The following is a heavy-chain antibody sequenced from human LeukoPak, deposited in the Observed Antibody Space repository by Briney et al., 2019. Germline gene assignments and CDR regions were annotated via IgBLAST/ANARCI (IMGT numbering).Heavy chain of an antibody. V-gene: IGHV4-39*01. D-gene: IGHD2-2*01. CDR3: ASGGRYCSSTSCYYFDY. J-gene: IGHJ4*02. CDR1: GGSISSSSYY. Sequence: PSETLSLTCTVSGGSISSSSYYWGWIRQPPGKGLEWIGSIYYSGSTYYNPSLKSRVTISVDTSKNQFSLKLSSVTAADTAVYYCASGGRYCSSTSCYYFDYWGRGTLVTVSS. CDR2: IYYSGST.